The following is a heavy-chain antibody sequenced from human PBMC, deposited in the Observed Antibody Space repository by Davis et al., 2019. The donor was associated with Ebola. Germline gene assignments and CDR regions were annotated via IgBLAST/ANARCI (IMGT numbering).Heavy chain of an antibody. Sequence: ASVKVSCKASGYTFTSYGISWVRQAPGQGLEWMGWISAYNGNTNYAQKLQGRVTMTTDTSTSTAYMELRSLRSDDTAVYYCARGRGVPAAMRRNDAFDIWGQGTMVTVSS. CDR3: ARGRGVPAAMRRNDAFDI. V-gene: IGHV1-18*01. CDR1: GYTFTSYG. CDR2: ISAYNGNT. J-gene: IGHJ3*02. D-gene: IGHD2-2*01.